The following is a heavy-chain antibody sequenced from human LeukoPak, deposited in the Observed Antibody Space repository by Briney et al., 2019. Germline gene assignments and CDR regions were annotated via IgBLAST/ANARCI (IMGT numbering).Heavy chain of an antibody. Sequence: ASVKVSCKASGYTFTGYYMHWVRHAPGQGLGCRGGINPNIGGTNSAQKFQGRVTMTRDTSISTAYMELSRLRSDDTAVYYCARAANWFDPWGQGTLVTVSS. J-gene: IGHJ5*02. CDR3: ARAANWFDP. V-gene: IGHV1-2*02. CDR1: GYTFTGYY. CDR2: INPNIGGT.